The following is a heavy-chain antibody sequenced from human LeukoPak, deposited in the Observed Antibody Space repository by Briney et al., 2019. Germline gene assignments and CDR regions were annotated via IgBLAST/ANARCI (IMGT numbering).Heavy chain of an antibody. V-gene: IGHV3-30*03. Sequence: GGSLRLSCAASGFTFSNAWMSWARQAPGKGLEWVTVISHDGSNKYYADSVKGRFTISRDNSKNTLYLQMTGLRAEDTAVYYCARHDIVVVTAILRGLGRGSSWFDPWGQGTLVTVSS. CDR2: ISHDGSNK. CDR1: GFTFSNAW. D-gene: IGHD2-21*02. J-gene: IGHJ5*02. CDR3: ARHDIVVVTAILRGLGRGSSWFDP.